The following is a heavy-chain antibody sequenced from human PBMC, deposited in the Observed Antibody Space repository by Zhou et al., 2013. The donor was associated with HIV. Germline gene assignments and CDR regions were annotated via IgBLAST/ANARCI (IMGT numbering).Heavy chain of an antibody. CDR3: ARAGSGSYPDY. D-gene: IGHD3-10*01. J-gene: IGHJ4*02. Sequence: QVQLQESGPGLVKPSETLSLTCTVSGGSISRYSWSWIRQSAGEGLEWIGHIYTSGSTRYNPALESRVTMSADPSKNHFTLKLSSVTAADTAVYYCARAGSGSYPDYWGQGTLVTVSS. CDR1: GGSISRYS. CDR2: IYTSGST. V-gene: IGHV4-4*07.